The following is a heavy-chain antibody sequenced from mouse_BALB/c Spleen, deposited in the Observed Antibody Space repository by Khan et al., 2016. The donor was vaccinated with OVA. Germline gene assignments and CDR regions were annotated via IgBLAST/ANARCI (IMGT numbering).Heavy chain of an antibody. CDR3: ARHRFTTPTAWFAY. V-gene: IGHV5-6*01. Sequence: EVELVESGGDLVKPGGSLNLSCEASGFTFSSYGMSWLRQTPDKRLEWVATINNGGSYTYFPDSVTGRLTISRDNAKNTLYLQMSSLKSEDTAMYYCARHRFTTPTAWFAYWGQGTLVTVFA. D-gene: IGHD1-2*01. CDR1: GFTFSSYG. J-gene: IGHJ3*01. CDR2: INNGGSYT.